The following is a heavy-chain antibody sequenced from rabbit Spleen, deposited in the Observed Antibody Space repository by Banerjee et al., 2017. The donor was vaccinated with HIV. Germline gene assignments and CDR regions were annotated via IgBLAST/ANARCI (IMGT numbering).Heavy chain of an antibody. CDR1: GFSLSNNYY. J-gene: IGHJ4*01. CDR3: ARVNAYTHSRVNL. CDR2: ISTGDGST. D-gene: IGHD1-1*01. V-gene: IGHV1S40*01. Sequence: QSLEESGGDLVKPGASLTLTCTASGFSLSNNYYMCWVRQAPGKGLEWIGCISTGDGSTYYASWAKGRSTISKTSSTTVTLQMTSLTAADTATYFCARVNAYTHSRVNLWGQGTLVTVS.